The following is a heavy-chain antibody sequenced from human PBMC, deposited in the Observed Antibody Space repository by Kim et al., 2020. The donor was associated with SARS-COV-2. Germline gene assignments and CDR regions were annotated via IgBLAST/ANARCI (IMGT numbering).Heavy chain of an antibody. CDR3: ARREVTRFLNWFDP. CDR1: GGSISSSSYY. J-gene: IGHJ5*02. CDR2: IYYSGST. Sequence: SETLSLTCTVSGGSISSSSYYWGWIRQPPGKGLEWIGSIYYSGSTYYNPSLKSRVTISVDTSKNQFSLKLSSVTAADTAVYYCARREVTRFLNWFDPWGQGTLVTVSS. V-gene: IGHV4-39*01. D-gene: IGHD3-9*01.